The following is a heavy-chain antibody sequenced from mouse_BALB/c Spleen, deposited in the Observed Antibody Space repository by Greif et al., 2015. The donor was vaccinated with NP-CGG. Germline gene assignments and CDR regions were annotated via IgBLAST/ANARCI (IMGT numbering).Heavy chain of an antibody. Sequence: EVKLQESGGGLVKPGGSLKLSCAASGFTFSDYYMYWVRQTPEKRLEWVATISDGGSYTYYPDSVKGRFTISRDNAKNNLYLQMSSLKSEDTAMYYCARGRIYYYAMDYWGQGTSVTVSS. CDR1: GFTFSDYY. CDR2: ISDGGSYT. J-gene: IGHJ4*01. CDR3: ARGRIYYYAMDY. V-gene: IGHV5-4*02.